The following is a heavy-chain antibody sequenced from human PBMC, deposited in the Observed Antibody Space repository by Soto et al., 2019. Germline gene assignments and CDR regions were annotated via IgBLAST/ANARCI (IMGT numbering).Heavy chain of an antibody. CDR1: GFSLSTSGMC. V-gene: IGHV2-70*01. D-gene: IGHD1-1*01. CDR3: ARGGPTYYYYGMDV. Sequence: SGPTLVNPXQTLTLTCTFSGFSLSTSGMCVSWIRQPPGKALEWLALIDWDDDKYYSTSLKTRLTISKDTSKNQVVLTMTNMDPVDTATYYCARGGPTYYYYGMDVWGQGTTVTVSS. J-gene: IGHJ6*02. CDR2: IDWDDDK.